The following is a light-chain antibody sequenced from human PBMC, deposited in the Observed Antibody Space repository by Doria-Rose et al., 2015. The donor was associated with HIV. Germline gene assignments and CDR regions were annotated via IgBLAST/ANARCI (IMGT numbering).Light chain of an antibody. V-gene: IGKV3-20*01. CDR2: DGS. Sequence: EIVLTQSPGTLSLSPGERATLSCRASQSFSSTYLAWYQQKPGQAPSLLIYDGSTSATGIPDRFSASGSGTDFTLTINRLEPDDFALYYCHQYGTSWTFGQGTKVEI. J-gene: IGKJ1*01. CDR1: QSFSSTY. CDR3: HQYGTSWT.